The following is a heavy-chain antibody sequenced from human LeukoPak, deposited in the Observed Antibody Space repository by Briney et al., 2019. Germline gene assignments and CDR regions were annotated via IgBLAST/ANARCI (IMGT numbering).Heavy chain of an antibody. Sequence: ASVTVSCKASGYAFTGYYMHWVRQAPGQGLEWVGWINPNSGGTNYAQKFQGRVTMTRDTSISTAYMDLSRLRSDDTAVYYCARDVLGGYDQEFDYWGQGTLVTVSS. CDR2: INPNSGGT. V-gene: IGHV1-2*02. CDR3: ARDVLGGYDQEFDY. D-gene: IGHD5-12*01. CDR1: GYAFTGYY. J-gene: IGHJ4*02.